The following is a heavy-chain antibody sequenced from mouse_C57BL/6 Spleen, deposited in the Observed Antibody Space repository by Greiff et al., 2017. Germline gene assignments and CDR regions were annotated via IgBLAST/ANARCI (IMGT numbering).Heavy chain of an antibody. Sequence: VQRQQSGPELVKPGASVKISCKASGYTFTDYYMNWVKQSHGKSLEWIGDINPNNGGTSYNQKFKGKATLTVDKSSSTAYMELRSLTSEDSAVYYCAFYGYDYAMDYWGQGTSVTVSS. J-gene: IGHJ4*01. CDR2: INPNNGGT. D-gene: IGHD2-2*01. V-gene: IGHV1-26*01. CDR1: GYTFTDYY. CDR3: AFYGYDYAMDY.